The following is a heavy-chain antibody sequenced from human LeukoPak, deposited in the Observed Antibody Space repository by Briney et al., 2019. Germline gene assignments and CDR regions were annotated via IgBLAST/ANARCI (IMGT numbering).Heavy chain of an antibody. CDR3: ARGTYSSSYGQPVY. Sequence: ASVKVSCKASGYTFTSYGISWVRQAPGQGLEWMGWISAYNGNTNYAQKLQGRVTMTTDASTSTAYMELRSLRSDDTAVYYCARGTYSSSYGQPVYWGQGTLVTVSS. J-gene: IGHJ4*02. D-gene: IGHD6-6*01. V-gene: IGHV1-18*01. CDR1: GYTFTSYG. CDR2: ISAYNGNT.